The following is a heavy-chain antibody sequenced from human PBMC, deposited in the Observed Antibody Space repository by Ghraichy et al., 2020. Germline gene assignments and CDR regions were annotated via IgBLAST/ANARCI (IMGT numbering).Heavy chain of an antibody. D-gene: IGHD2-8*01. CDR2: INQDGSEK. J-gene: IGHJ4*02. Sequence: GGSLRLSCAASGFTLSSYWMNWVRQAPGKGLEWVANINQDGSEKHYGDSVKGRFTISRDNAKNSLYLQMNSLGAEDTAVYYCATSNTGTNSGKIVQWGQGTLVTVSS. CDR3: ATSNTGTNSGKIVQ. V-gene: IGHV3-7*01. CDR1: GFTLSSYW.